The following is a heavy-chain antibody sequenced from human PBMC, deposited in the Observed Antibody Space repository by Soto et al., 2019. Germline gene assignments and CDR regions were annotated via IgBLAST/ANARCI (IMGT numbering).Heavy chain of an antibody. CDR2: ISTSGNV. D-gene: IGHD3-3*01. CDR3: ARDNNDFWSLYPLAFDY. J-gene: IGHJ4*02. CDR1: GGSLTKYY. Sequence: PSETLSLTCTVSGGSLTKYYWSWIRQPAGKGLEWIGRISTSGNVVSKASLRSRLTMSVDTSKNQFSLRLPSVTAADTAVYYCARDNNDFWSLYPLAFDYWGQGALVTVSS. V-gene: IGHV4-4*07.